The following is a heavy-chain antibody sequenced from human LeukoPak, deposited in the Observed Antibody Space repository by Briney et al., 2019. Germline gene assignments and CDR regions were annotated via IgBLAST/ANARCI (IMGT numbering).Heavy chain of an antibody. CDR3: TIVGDYSHSSNFEY. J-gene: IGHJ4*02. V-gene: IGHV4-59*07. D-gene: IGHD6-19*01. CDR2: IYHSGRS. CDR1: GPSISSSA. Sequence: SDPLSLTCSVCGPSISSSAWSWVRQSPGRGLEWIGYIYHSGRSTYNPSLQSLVTISRDTSTNQSSLKVNSVTTADTAVYYCTIVGDYSHSSNFEYWGQGIQVTVSS.